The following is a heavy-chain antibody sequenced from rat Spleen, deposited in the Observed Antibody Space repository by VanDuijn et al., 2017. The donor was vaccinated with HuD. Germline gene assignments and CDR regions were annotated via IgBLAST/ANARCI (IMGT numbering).Heavy chain of an antibody. Sequence: QVQLKESGPGLVQPSQTLSLTCTVSGFSIRNSGVGWVRQPLGKGLVWMGTIWAGETTSYNSTVQSRLSISRDTSKSQVFLKMNSLQPEDTGTYYCARFRLGSDWYFDFWGPGTMVTVSS. CDR2: IWAGETT. CDR1: GFSIRNSG. CDR3: ARFRLGSDWYFDF. J-gene: IGHJ1*01. D-gene: IGHD4-6*01. V-gene: IGHV2-72*01.